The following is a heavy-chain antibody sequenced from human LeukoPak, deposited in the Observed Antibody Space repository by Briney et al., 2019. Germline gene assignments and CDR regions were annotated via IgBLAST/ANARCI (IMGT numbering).Heavy chain of an antibody. J-gene: IGHJ4*02. CDR2: ISAYKGDT. CDR3: AKDFLPVGTPSNYFDY. D-gene: IGHD4-23*01. Sequence: ASVKVSCKTSGYTFSNYGIAWVRQAPGQGFEWMGWISAYKGDTIYAQKFQGRVTVTTDTSTTTAYMELRSLRSEDTAVYYCAKDFLPVGTPSNYFDYWGQGTLVTVSS. V-gene: IGHV1-18*01. CDR1: GYTFSNYG.